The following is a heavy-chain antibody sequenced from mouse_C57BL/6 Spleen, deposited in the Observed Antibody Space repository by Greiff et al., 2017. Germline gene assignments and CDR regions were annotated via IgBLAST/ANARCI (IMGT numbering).Heavy chain of an antibody. Sequence: VQLQQSGAELARPGASVKLSCKASGYTFTSYGISWVKQRTGQGLEWIGEIYPRSGNTYYNEKFKGKATLTADKSSSTAYMELRSLTSEDSAVYFCAREDYGSSCFAYWGQGTLVTVSA. V-gene: IGHV1-81*01. J-gene: IGHJ3*01. CDR3: AREDYGSSCFAY. D-gene: IGHD1-1*01. CDR2: IYPRSGNT. CDR1: GYTFTSYG.